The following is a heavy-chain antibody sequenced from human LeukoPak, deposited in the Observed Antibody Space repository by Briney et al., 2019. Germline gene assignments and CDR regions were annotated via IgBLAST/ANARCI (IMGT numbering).Heavy chain of an antibody. Sequence: GGSLRLSCAASGFTFSSYAMSWVRQAPGKGLEWVSAISGSGGSTYYADSVKGRFTISRDNSKNTLYLQMNSLRAEDTAVYYCAEGRDMVRGDDDGFDIWGQGTMVTVSS. D-gene: IGHD3-10*01. V-gene: IGHV3-23*01. J-gene: IGHJ3*02. CDR1: GFTFSSYA. CDR2: ISGSGGST. CDR3: AEGRDMVRGDDDGFDI.